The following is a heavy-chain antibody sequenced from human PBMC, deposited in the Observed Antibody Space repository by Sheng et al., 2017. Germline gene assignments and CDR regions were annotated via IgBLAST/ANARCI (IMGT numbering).Heavy chain of an antibody. V-gene: IGHV3-30*18. Sequence: QVQLVESGGGVVQPGRSLRVSCAASGFMFRNYGMHWVRQAPGKGLEWVAVISYDGSKKYHADSVKGRFTISRDNSNNTLFMQMNSLRPEDTAVYYCAKDNSRWYNYFDPWGQGTLVT. CDR1: GFMFRNYG. CDR2: ISYDGSKK. J-gene: IGHJ5*02. D-gene: IGHD2-15*01. CDR3: AKDNSRWYNYFDP.